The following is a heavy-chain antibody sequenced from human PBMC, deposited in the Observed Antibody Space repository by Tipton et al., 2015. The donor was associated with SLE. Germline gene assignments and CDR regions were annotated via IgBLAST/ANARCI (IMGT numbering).Heavy chain of an antibody. CDR2: IYTGGNT. D-gene: IGHD2-2*01. Sequence: LRLSCIGSGFTFSKDNMIWVRQPAGKGLEWIGRIYTGGNTKYNPSLESRVPLSVDTSRGQFFLEVRSVTAADTAVYYCVVCSPSSCSYFDYWGQGRLVTVSS. CDR1: GFTFSKDN. V-gene: IGHV4-4*07. CDR3: VVCSPSSCSYFDY. J-gene: IGHJ4*02.